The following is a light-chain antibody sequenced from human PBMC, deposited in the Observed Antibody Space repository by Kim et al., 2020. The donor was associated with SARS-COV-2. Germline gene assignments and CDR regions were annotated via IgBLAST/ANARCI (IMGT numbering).Light chain of an antibody. CDR3: NSRDSITNHLL. V-gene: IGLV3-19*01. Sequence: SSELTQDPAVSVALGQTVRITCQGDSLRNYYASWYQQKPGQAPVVVIYGKNNRLSGIPDRFSGSTSGNTASLTITGAQAEDEAVYYCNSRDSITNHLLFGGGTKLTVL. CDR2: GKN. CDR1: SLRNYY. J-gene: IGLJ2*01.